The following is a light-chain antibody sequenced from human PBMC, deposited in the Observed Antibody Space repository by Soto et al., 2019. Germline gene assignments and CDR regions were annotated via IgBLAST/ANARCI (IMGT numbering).Light chain of an antibody. J-gene: IGLJ1*01. CDR1: SSDVGGSNF. CDR2: DVA. V-gene: IGLV2-14*03. Sequence: QSVLTQPASVSASPGQSITISCTGTSSDVGGSNFVSWYHQHPGKPPKLIIYDVATRPSGVSNRFSGSKSGSTASLIISRLQTEDEADYYCVSFTSSTTYVFGSGTKLTVL. CDR3: VSFTSSTTYV.